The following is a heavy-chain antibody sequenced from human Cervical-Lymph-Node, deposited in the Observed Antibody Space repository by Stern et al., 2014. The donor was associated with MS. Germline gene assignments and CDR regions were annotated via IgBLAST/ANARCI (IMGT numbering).Heavy chain of an antibody. J-gene: IGHJ3*01. CDR3: ARAIATGGNYRLDL. V-gene: IGHV3-30*04. Sequence: VQLVESGGGVVQPGRSLRLSCTGSGFSFSSYSMHWVRQAPGKGLEWLALMSDDGKNIHYGYSIKGRFSIARDNPKNTLYLQMNNMTAEDTAMFFCARAIATGGNYRLDLWGQGTMVIVS. D-gene: IGHD6-13*01. CDR1: GFSFSSYS. CDR2: MSDDGKNI.